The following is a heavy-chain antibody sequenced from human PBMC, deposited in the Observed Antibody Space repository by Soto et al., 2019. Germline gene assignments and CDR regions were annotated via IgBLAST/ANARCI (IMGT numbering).Heavy chain of an antibody. J-gene: IGHJ6*02. CDR3: ATSRITIFGVVAPGHYHYGMDV. Sequence: SVKVSCKASGGTFSSYAISWVRQAPGQGLEWMGGIIPIFGTANYAQKFQGRVTITADESTSTAYMELSSLRSEDTAVYYCATSRITIFGVVAPGHYHYGMDVWGQGTAVT. CDR2: IIPIFGTA. CDR1: GGTFSSYA. V-gene: IGHV1-69*13. D-gene: IGHD3-3*01.